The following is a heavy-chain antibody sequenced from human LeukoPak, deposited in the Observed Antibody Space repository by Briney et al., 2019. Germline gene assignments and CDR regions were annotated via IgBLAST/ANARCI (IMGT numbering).Heavy chain of an antibody. Sequence: SQTLSLTCAISGDSITSKTAAWICIRQSPARGLEWLGRTYYRSKWYYDYAVSVKSPISINPDTSKNQSSLQLNSVSPEDTAVYYCAPGCFYVGMDVWGQGTTVTVYS. V-gene: IGHV6-1*01. CDR1: GDSITSKTAA. D-gene: IGHD3-16*01. CDR3: APGCFYVGMDV. CDR2: TYYRSKWYY. J-gene: IGHJ6*02.